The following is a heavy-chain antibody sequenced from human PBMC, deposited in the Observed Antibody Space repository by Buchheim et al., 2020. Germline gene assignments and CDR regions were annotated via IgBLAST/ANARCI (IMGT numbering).Heavy chain of an antibody. CDR3: ARDPRGYSYVDY. Sequence: QVQLVESGGGVVQPGRSLRLSCAASGFTFSSYAMHWVRQAPGKGLEWVAVISYDGSNKYYADSVKGRFTISRDNSKNTLYLQMNGLRAEDTAVYYCARDPRGYSYVDYWGQGTL. CDR2: ISYDGSNK. D-gene: IGHD5-18*01. J-gene: IGHJ4*02. V-gene: IGHV3-30*04. CDR1: GFTFSSYA.